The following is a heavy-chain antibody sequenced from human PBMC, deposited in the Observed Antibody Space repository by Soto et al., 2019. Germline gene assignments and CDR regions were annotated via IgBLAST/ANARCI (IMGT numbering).Heavy chain of an antibody. CDR2: IKSKTDGGTT. D-gene: IGHD6-19*01. CDR1: GFTFSNAW. V-gene: IGHV3-15*07. Sequence: GGSLRLSCAASGFTFSNAWMNWVRQAPGKGLEWVGRIKSKTDGGTTDYTAPVKGRFTISRDDSKKTLYLQMNSLKTEDTAVYYCTTEGLIAVAGTGDYWGQGTLVTVSS. CDR3: TTEGLIAVAGTGDY. J-gene: IGHJ4*02.